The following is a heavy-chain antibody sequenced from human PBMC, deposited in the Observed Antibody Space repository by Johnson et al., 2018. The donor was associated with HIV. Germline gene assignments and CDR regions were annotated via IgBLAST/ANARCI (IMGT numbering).Heavy chain of an antibody. CDR2: IKQDGSEK. D-gene: IGHD6-19*01. J-gene: IGHJ3*02. CDR1: GFTFSSYW. V-gene: IGHV3-7*05. Sequence: GGLVQPGGSLRLSCAASGFTFSSYWMSWVRQAPGKGLEWVANIKQDGSEKYYVDSVKGRFTISRDNAKNSLYLQMNSLRAEDTAVYYCARERSGWYGDAFDIWGQGTMVTVSS. CDR3: ARERSGWYGDAFDI.